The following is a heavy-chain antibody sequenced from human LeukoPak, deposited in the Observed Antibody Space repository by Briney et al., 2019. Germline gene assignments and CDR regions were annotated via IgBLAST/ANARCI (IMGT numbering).Heavy chain of an antibody. V-gene: IGHV1-18*01. J-gene: IGHJ6*03. Sequence: ASVKVSCKASGYTFTSYGISWVRQAPGQGLEWMGWISAYNGNTNYAQKLQGRVTMTTDTSTSTAYMELRSLRSDDSAVYYCARYDYGIAMNYYYYYMDVWGKGTTVTISS. D-gene: IGHD4-17*01. CDR3: ARYDYGIAMNYYYYYMDV. CDR1: GYTFTSYG. CDR2: ISAYNGNT.